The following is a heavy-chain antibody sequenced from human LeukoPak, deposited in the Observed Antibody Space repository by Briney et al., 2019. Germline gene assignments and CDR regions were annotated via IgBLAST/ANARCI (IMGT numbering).Heavy chain of an antibody. Sequence: PSETLSLTCTVSGGSISSYHWSWIRQSPGKGLEWMGHIQYSGSTNRNPSLKSRVTISVDTSKNQFYLKLSSVTAADTAVYYCASLIYDSSGYYCDKWGQGTLVTVSS. D-gene: IGHD3-22*01. CDR3: ASLIYDSSGYYCDK. J-gene: IGHJ4*02. V-gene: IGHV4-59*08. CDR1: GGSISSYH. CDR2: IQYSGST.